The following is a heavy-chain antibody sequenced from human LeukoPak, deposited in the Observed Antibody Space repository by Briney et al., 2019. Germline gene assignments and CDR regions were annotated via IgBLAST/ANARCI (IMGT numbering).Heavy chain of an antibody. Sequence: GESLKISCKGSGYSFTSYWIGWVRQMPGKGLEWMGIIYPGDSDTRYSPSFQGQVTMSADKSINTAYLQWNSLKSSDTAIYYCARQGYGSYAGYWGQGTLVTVSS. CDR1: GYSFTSYW. J-gene: IGHJ4*02. CDR2: IYPGDSDT. D-gene: IGHD1-26*01. CDR3: ARQGYGSYAGY. V-gene: IGHV5-51*01.